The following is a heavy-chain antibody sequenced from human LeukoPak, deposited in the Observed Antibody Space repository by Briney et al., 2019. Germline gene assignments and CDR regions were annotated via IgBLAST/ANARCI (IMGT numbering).Heavy chain of an antibody. CDR2: ISESSTYK. CDR1: GFTFSDSY. CDR3: ARCRGDCQAFDY. Sequence: KPGGSLRLSCAASGFTFSDSYMSWIRQTPAKGLEWISYISESSTYKQYQDSVKVRFTISRDNAKNSLYLQMNRLKAQDTATYYCARCRGDCQAFDYWAQGTLVTVSS. J-gene: IGHJ4*02. V-gene: IGHV3-11*03. D-gene: IGHD2-21*02.